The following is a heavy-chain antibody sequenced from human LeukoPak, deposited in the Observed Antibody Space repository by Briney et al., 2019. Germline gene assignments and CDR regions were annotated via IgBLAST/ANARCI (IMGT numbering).Heavy chain of an antibody. CDR3: ASANCSSTSCLAPYYFYGMDV. D-gene: IGHD2-2*01. J-gene: IGHJ6*02. CDR2: IYYSGST. CDR1: GGSISSYY. Sequence: SETLSLTYTVSGGSISSYYWRWIRQPPGKGLEWIGYIYYSGSTNYNPSLKSRVTISVDTSKNQFSLKLSSVTAADTAVYYCASANCSSTSCLAPYYFYGMDVWGQGTTPTVSS. V-gene: IGHV4-59*01.